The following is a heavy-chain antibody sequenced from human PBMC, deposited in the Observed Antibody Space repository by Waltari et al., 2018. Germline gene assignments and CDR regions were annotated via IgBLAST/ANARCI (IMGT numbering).Heavy chain of an antibody. CDR3: ARDRGRGLYLDS. Sequence: QLQLQESGPGLVKPSGTLSLTCEVSGDTMSSAYWWSWVRQPPGKGLEWIGQVYGGGGTNYTPSFASRVTVALDTYNKQFSLKVTSATAADTAVYYCARDRGRGLYLDSWGPGLLVTVSP. V-gene: IGHV4-4*02. CDR2: VYGGGGT. D-gene: IGHD2-15*01. J-gene: IGHJ4*02. CDR1: GDTMSSAYW.